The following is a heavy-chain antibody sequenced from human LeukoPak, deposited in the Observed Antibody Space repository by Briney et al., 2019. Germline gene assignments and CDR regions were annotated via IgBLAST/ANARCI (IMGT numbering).Heavy chain of an antibody. J-gene: IGHJ4*02. Sequence: GGSLRLSCAASGFTFSHYGMHWVRQAPGKGLEWVALISSDGGNKYYADSVKGRFTISRDNSKNTLYLQMNSLRGEDTAVYYCAKDLYSSGWYGDGFDYWGQGTLVTVSS. V-gene: IGHV3-30*18. D-gene: IGHD6-19*01. CDR1: GFTFSHYG. CDR2: ISSDGGNK. CDR3: AKDLYSSGWYGDGFDY.